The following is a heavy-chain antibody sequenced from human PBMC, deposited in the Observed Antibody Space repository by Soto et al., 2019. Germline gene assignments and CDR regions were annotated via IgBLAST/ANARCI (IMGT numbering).Heavy chain of an antibody. CDR1: GYSFTNYW. CDR2: IYPGDSDT. J-gene: IGHJ4*02. V-gene: IGHV5-51*01. Sequence: PGESLKISCKGSGYSFTNYWIGWVRQMPGKGLEWMGIIYPGDSDTRYSPSFQGQVTISTDKSISTAYRQWSSLRDSESAMYYCARSRITGSTWTFDYWGQGTLVTVSS. CDR3: ARSRITGSTWTFDY. D-gene: IGHD1-20*01.